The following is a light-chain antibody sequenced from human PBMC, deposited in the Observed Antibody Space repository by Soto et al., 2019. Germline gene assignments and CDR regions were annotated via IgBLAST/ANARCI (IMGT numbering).Light chain of an antibody. CDR3: QQYNSYLRT. J-gene: IGKJ1*01. CDR2: GAS. CDR1: QSISSN. Sequence: EIVLTQSPATLSLSPGARAPLSCRASQSISSNLAWYQQKPGQAPRLLIYGASARATGVPARFSGSGSGTQSTLTISSLQSEDFAVYYCQQYNSYLRTFGQGTKVDIK. V-gene: IGKV3-15*01.